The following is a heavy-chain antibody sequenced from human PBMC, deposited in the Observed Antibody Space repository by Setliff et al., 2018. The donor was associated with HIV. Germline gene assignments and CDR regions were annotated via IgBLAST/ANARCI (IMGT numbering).Heavy chain of an antibody. J-gene: IGHJ6*03. CDR1: GYTFATYA. CDR2: INPGNGNT. D-gene: IGHD4-17*01. CDR3: ARGRGDDYGDYSYYYYMDV. Sequence: ASVKVSCKASGYTFATYAVLWVRQAPGQRLESMGWINPGNGNTRYSQKFQGRATISMDASATTLYMELSSLRSEDAAVYYCARGRGDDYGDYSYYYYMDVWGKGTTVTVSS. V-gene: IGHV1-3*01.